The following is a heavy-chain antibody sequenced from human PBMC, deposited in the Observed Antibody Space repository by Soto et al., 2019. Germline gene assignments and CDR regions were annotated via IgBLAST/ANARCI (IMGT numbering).Heavy chain of an antibody. CDR1: GGSISSYY. Sequence: PSETLSLTCTVSGGSISSYYLSWIRQPAGKGLEWIGRIYTSGSTNYNPSLKSRVTMSVDTSKNQFSLKLSSVTAADTAVYYCARAREGFLEWSHGMDVWGQGTTVTVSS. CDR3: ARAREGFLEWSHGMDV. D-gene: IGHD3-3*01. J-gene: IGHJ6*02. CDR2: IYTSGST. V-gene: IGHV4-4*07.